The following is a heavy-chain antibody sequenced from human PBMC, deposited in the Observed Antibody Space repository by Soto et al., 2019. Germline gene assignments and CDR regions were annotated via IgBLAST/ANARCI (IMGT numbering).Heavy chain of an antibody. CDR3: ARRPVVVVAATLSYYYYGMDV. V-gene: IGHV5-10-1*03. J-gene: IGHJ6*02. Sequence: EVQLVQSGAEVKKPGESLRISCKGSGYSFTSYWISWVRQMPGKGLEWMGRIDPSDSYTNYSPSFQGHVTISADKSISTAYLQWSSLKASDTAMYYCARRPVVVVAATLSYYYYGMDVWGQGTTVTVSS. D-gene: IGHD2-15*01. CDR2: IDPSDSYT. CDR1: GYSFTSYW.